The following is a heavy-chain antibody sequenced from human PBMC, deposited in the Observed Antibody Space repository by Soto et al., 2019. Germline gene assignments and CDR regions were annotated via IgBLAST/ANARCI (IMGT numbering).Heavy chain of an antibody. CDR2: IIPISGTA. D-gene: IGHD2-2*01. Sequence: QVQLVQCGAEVKKPGASVKVSCTASGGTFSSYAISWVRQAPGQGLEWMGGIIPISGTANYAQKFQGRVTITADESTSTAYMELSSLRSEDTAVYYCARSQGSSTSLEIYYYYYYGMDVWGQGTTVTVSS. CDR3: ARSQGSSTSLEIYYYYYYGMDV. CDR1: GGTFSSYA. V-gene: IGHV1-69*01. J-gene: IGHJ6*02.